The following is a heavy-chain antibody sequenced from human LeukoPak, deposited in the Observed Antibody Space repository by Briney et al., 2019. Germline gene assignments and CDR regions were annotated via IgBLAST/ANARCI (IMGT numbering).Heavy chain of an antibody. Sequence: SETLSLTCTVPGGSISSYYWSWIRQPPGKGLEWIGYIYYSGGTNYNPSLKSRVTISVDTSKNQFSLKLSSVTAADTAVYYCARDLYGSGSYLGYWGQGTLVTVSS. CDR1: GGSISSYY. V-gene: IGHV4-59*01. CDR3: ARDLYGSGSYLGY. J-gene: IGHJ4*02. CDR2: IYYSGGT. D-gene: IGHD3-10*01.